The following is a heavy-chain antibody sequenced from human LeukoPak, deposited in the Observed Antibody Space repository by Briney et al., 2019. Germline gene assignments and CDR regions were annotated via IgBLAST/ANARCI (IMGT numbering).Heavy chain of an antibody. D-gene: IGHD3-3*01. CDR3: ARDQSLEWQNPDPYYGMDV. CDR1: GYTFTSYG. J-gene: IGHJ6*02. CDR2: ISAYNGNT. Sequence: GASVKVSCKASGYTFTSYGISWARQAPGQGLEWMGWISAYNGNTNYAQKLQGRVTMTTDTSTSTAYMELRSLRSDDTAVYYCARDQSLEWQNPDPYYGMDVWGQGTTVTVSS. V-gene: IGHV1-18*01.